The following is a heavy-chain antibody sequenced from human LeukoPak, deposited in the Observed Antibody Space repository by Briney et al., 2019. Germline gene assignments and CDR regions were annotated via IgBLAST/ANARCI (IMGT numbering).Heavy chain of an antibody. V-gene: IGHV1-2*02. Sequence: ASVKVSCKASGYTFTGYYMHWVRQAPGQGLEWMGWINPNSGGTDYAQKFQGRVTMTRDTSISTAYMELSRLRSDDTAVYYCARDLGWFGEIYAFDIWGQGTMVTVSS. D-gene: IGHD3-10*01. CDR2: INPNSGGT. CDR1: GYTFTGYY. CDR3: ARDLGWFGEIYAFDI. J-gene: IGHJ3*02.